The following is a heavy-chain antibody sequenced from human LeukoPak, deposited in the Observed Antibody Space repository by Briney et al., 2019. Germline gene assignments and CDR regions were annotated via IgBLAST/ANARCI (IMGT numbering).Heavy chain of an antibody. CDR2: IKPDSDAT. D-gene: IGHD2-2*01. V-gene: IGHV1-2*02. J-gene: IGHJ4*02. Sequence: ASVKVSCKASGYVFASHWLHWVRQAPGQGLEWVGYIKPDSDATDLAQRFQGRVTLTRDTSISTAYLELNGLTADDTAVYFCANDDPHQRFDNWGQGTLVTVSS. CDR3: ANDDPHQRFDN. CDR1: GYVFASHW.